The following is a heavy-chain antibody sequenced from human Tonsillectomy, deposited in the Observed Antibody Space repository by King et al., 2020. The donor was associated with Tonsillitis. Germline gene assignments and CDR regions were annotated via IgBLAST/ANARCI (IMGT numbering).Heavy chain of an antibody. Sequence: QLVQSGAEVKKPGASVKVSCKVSGYTLTELSMHWVRQAPGKGLEWMGGFDPEDGEKIYAQKFQGRVTMTEDTFTDTAYMELSSLKSEDTAVYYCATDDVVATSPPWFDPWGQGTLVTVSS. CDR1: GYTLTELS. V-gene: IGHV1-24*01. D-gene: IGHD5-12*01. CDR2: FDPEDGEK. J-gene: IGHJ5*02. CDR3: ATDDVVATSPPWFDP.